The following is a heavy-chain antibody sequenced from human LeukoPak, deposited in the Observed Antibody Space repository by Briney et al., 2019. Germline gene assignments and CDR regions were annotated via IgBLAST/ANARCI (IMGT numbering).Heavy chain of an antibody. D-gene: IGHD3-10*01. CDR2: IKQDGSEK. J-gene: IGHJ6*03. V-gene: IGHV3-7*01. CDR3: ARARTSKAFLGFGEVGYYYYYMDV. Sequence: PGGSLRLSCAASGFTFSSYWMSWVRQAPGKGLEWVANIKQDGSEKYYVDSVKGRFTISRDNAKNSLYLQMNSLRAEDTAVYYCARARTSKAFLGFGEVGYYYYYMDVWGKGTTVTVSS. CDR1: GFTFSSYW.